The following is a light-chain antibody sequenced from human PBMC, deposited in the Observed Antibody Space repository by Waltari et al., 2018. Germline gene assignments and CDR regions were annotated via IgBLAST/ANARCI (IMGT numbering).Light chain of an antibody. CDR3: QVWDSTTDHLVI. V-gene: IGLV3-21*04. Sequence: SYVLTQPPSVSVAPGETAKITCGGDNIERKGVHWYQQKPGQAPVLVISHAYERPSGTPERFSGSKSENTATRTISRVEAGDEAVYSCQVWDSTTDHLVIFGGGTKLSVL. J-gene: IGLJ2*01. CDR1: NIERKG. CDR2: HAY.